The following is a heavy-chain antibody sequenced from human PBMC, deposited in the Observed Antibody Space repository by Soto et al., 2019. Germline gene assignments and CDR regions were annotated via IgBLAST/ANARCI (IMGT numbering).Heavy chain of an antibody. CDR1: GGSFSGYY. CDR2: INHSGST. J-gene: IGHJ4*02. CDR3: ARSITMVRGVINYFDY. Sequence: SETLSLTCAVYGGSFSGYYWSWIRQPPGKGLEWIGEINHSGSTNYNPSLKSRVTISVDTSKNQFSLKLSSVTAADTAVYYCARSITMVRGVINYFDYWGQGTLVT. V-gene: IGHV4-34*01. D-gene: IGHD3-10*01.